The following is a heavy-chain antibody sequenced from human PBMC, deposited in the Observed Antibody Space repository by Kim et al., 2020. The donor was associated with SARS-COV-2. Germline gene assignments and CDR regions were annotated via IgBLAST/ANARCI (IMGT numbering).Heavy chain of an antibody. CDR2: ISSSSSYT. J-gene: IGHJ6*02. CDR3: ARWKQGYYYYYGMDV. CDR1: GFTFSDYY. V-gene: IGHV3-11*06. Sequence: GGSLRLSCAASGFTFSDYYMSWIRQAPGKGLEWVSYISSSSSYTNYADSVKGRFTISRDNAKNSLYLQMNSLRAEDTAVYYCARWKQGYYYYYGMDVWGQGTTVTVSS. D-gene: IGHD1-1*01.